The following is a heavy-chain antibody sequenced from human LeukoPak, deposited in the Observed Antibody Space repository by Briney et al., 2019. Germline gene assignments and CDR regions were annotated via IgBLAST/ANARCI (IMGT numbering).Heavy chain of an antibody. V-gene: IGHV4-34*09. CDR1: GGSFSGYY. Sequence: SETLSLTCAVYGGSFSGYYWSWIRQPPGKGLEWIGEINHSGSTNYNPSLKSRVTISVDTSKNQFSLKLSSVTAADTAVYYCARVHYGDYIPFDPWGQGTLVTVSS. D-gene: IGHD4-17*01. CDR2: INHSGST. CDR3: ARVHYGDYIPFDP. J-gene: IGHJ5*02.